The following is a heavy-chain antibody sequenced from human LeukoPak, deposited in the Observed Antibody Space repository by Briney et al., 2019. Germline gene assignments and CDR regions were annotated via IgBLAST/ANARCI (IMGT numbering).Heavy chain of an antibody. J-gene: IGHJ5*02. CDR3: ARSPQLSSSSWFDP. CDR2: IYYSGST. CDR1: GGSISTYY. D-gene: IGHD6-6*01. Sequence: SETLSPTCTVSGGSISTYYWNWIRQPPGKGLEWIGYIYYSGSTNYNPSLKSRVTISADTSKNQFSLKLSSVTAADTAVYYCARSPQLSSSSWFDPWGQGTVVTVSS. V-gene: IGHV4-59*01.